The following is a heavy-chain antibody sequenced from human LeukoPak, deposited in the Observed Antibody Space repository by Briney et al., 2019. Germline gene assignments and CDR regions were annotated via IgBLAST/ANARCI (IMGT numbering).Heavy chain of an antibody. CDR2: INSDGSST. CDR3: ARVLKQWLVGIDYFDY. CDR1: GFTFSSYS. D-gene: IGHD6-19*01. Sequence: PGGSLRLSCAASGFTFSSYSMNWVRQAPGKGLVWVSRINSDGSSTSYADSVKGRFTISRDNAKNTLYLQVNSLRAEDTAVYYCARVLKQWLVGIDYFDYWGQGTLVTVSS. V-gene: IGHV3-74*01. J-gene: IGHJ4*02.